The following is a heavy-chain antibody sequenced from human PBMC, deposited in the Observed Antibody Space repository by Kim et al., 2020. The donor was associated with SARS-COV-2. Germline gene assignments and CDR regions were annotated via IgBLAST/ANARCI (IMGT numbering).Heavy chain of an antibody. D-gene: IGHD2-2*01. CDR2: ISYGGSNK. Sequence: GGSLRLSCAASGFTFSSYGMHWVRQAPGKGLEWVAVISYGGSNKYYADSVKGRFTISRDNSKNTLYLQMYTLRAEDTAVYYCAKDQDLVVVPPAFYGMDVWGQGTTVTVSS. V-gene: IGHV3-30*18. J-gene: IGHJ6*01. CDR3: AKDQDLVVVPPAFYGMDV. CDR1: GFTFSSYG.